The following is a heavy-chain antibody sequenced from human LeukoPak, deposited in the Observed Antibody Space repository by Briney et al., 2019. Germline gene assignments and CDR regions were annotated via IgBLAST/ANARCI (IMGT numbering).Heavy chain of an antibody. V-gene: IGHV3-48*02. CDR1: GFAFSDYS. CDR2: ISSSDNTI. CDR3: ARVHRGYSYGRLDY. J-gene: IGHJ4*02. Sequence: PGGSLRHSCAASGFAFSDYSMNWVRQAPGKGLEWVSYISSSDNTIHYADSVKGRFTISRDNAKNSLYLEMNSLRDEDTAVYYCARVHRGYSYGRLDYWGQGTLVTVSS. D-gene: IGHD5-18*01.